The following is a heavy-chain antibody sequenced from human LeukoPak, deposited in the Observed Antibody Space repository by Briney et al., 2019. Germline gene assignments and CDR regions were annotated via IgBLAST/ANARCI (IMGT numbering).Heavy chain of an antibody. V-gene: IGHV4-59*08. Sequence: KTSETLSLTCTVSGGSISSYYWSWIRQPPGKGLEWIGYIYYSGSTNYNPSLKSRVTISVDTSKNQFSLKLRSLTAADTAVYYCARHVGYGNNWFDPWGQGTLVTVSS. J-gene: IGHJ5*02. CDR3: ARHVGYGNNWFDP. CDR2: IYYSGST. CDR1: GGSISSYY. D-gene: IGHD5-18*01.